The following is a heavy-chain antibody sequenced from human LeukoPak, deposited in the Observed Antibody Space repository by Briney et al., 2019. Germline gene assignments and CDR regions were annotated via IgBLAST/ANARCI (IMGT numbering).Heavy chain of an antibody. Sequence: PGGSLRLSCGASGFTFNDAWMSWGRQAPGKGLGWVGRVKSRTDGGSTDYDAPVKGRFPISRDDSKNTVYLQMNSMTREDTAVYFCTKEYNWINVHWGQGTLVTVSS. V-gene: IGHV3-15*01. CDR1: GFTFNDAW. D-gene: IGHD1/OR15-1a*01. J-gene: IGHJ4*02. CDR2: VKSRTDGGST. CDR3: TKEYNWINVH.